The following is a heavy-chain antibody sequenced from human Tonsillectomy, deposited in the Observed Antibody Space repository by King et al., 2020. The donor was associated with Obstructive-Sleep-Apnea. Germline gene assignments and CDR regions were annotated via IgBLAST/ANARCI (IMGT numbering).Heavy chain of an antibody. D-gene: IGHD3-9*01. CDR2: LSISISYI. CDR3: ARGDYDVLTGYYNIEPYYYYFGMDV. J-gene: IGHJ6*02. CDR1: GFNFSTYS. Sequence: VQLVESGGGLVKPGGSLRLSCAASGFNFSTYSMNWVRQAPGKGLEWVSSLSISISYIYYADSVKGRFTISRDNAKNSLYLQMNSLRAEDTAVYYCARGDYDVLTGYYNIEPYYYYFGMDVWGQGTTVTVSS. V-gene: IGHV3-21*01.